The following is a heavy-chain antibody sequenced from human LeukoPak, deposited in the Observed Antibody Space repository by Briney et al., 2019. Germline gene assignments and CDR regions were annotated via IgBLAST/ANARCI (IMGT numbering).Heavy chain of an antibody. J-gene: IGHJ4*02. CDR1: GGSISSSSYY. Sequence: SETLSLTCTVFGGSISSSSYYWGWIRQPPGKGLEWIGSIYYSGSTHYNPSLKSRVTISVDTSKNQFSLKLSSVTAADTAVYYCARGITMIFPAALGNWGQGTLVTVSS. CDR3: ARGITMIFPAALGN. D-gene: IGHD3-22*01. V-gene: IGHV4-39*01. CDR2: IYYSGST.